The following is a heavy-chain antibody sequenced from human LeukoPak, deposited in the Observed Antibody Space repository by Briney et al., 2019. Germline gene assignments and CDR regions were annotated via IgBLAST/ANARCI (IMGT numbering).Heavy chain of an antibody. V-gene: IGHV1-2*02. CDR3: ARLVDPNFDY. Sequence: ASVKVSCKASEYTFTSYYMHWVRQAPGQGLEWMGWINPNSGGTSYAQKFQGRVTMTRDTSISTAYMELSRLRSDDTAVYYCARLVDPNFDYWGQGTLVTVSS. D-gene: IGHD2-8*02. CDR1: EYTFTSYY. J-gene: IGHJ4*02. CDR2: INPNSGGT.